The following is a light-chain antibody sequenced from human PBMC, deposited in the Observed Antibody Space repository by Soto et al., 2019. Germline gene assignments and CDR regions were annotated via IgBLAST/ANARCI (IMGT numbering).Light chain of an antibody. Sequence: QSVLTQPASVSGSRGQSITISCTGTSSDVGSYNLVSWYQKYPGKAPKLMIYEVFKRPSGYANRFSGSKSGNTASLTISGLQAEDEADYYCCSYAGGSTLVFGGGTKVTVL. CDR1: SSDVGSYNL. V-gene: IGLV2-23*02. J-gene: IGLJ2*01. CDR3: CSYAGGSTLV. CDR2: EVF.